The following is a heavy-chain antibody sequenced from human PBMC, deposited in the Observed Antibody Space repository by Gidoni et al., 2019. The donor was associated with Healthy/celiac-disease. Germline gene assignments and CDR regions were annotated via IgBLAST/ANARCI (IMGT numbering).Heavy chain of an antibody. CDR1: VFTLRSYS. CDR2: ISSSSSTI. CDR3: ARPDSLYYYYGMDV. J-gene: IGHJ6*02. D-gene: IGHD2-15*01. V-gene: IGHV3-48*02. Sequence: EVQLVESGGGLVQPGGSLSLSCAASVFTLRSYSMNWVRQAPGKGLEWVSYISSSSSTIYYADSVKGRFTISRDNAKNSLYLQMNSLRDEDTAVYYCARPDSLYYYYGMDVWGQGTTVTVSS.